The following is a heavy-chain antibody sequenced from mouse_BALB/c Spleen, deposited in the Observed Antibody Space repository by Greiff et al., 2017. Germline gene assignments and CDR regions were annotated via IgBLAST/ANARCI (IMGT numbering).Heavy chain of an antibody. V-gene: IGHV1S81*02. CDR1: GYTFTSYW. CDR2: INPSNGRT. CDR3: ARFDGYYNAMDY. D-gene: IGHD2-3*01. Sequence: LQESGAELAKPGASVKMSCKASGYTFTSYWMHWVKQRPGQGLEWIGEINPSNGRTNYNEKFKSKATLTVDKSSSTAYMQLSSLTSEDSAVYYCARFDGYYNAMDYWGQGTSVTVSS. J-gene: IGHJ4*01.